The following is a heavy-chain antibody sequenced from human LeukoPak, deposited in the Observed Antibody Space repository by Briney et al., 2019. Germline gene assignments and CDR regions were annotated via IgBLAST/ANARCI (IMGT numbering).Heavy chain of an antibody. Sequence: GGSLRLSCEASGLSFTNYAMMWVRQAPGKGLQWISTLTGYGGAYYADSGEGRFIISRDISKNTMFLQMNSLRAEDTALYYCAKALRQWLVNYYGMDVWGQGTTVTVSS. CDR1: GLSFTNYA. D-gene: IGHD6-19*01. CDR3: AKALRQWLVNYYGMDV. J-gene: IGHJ6*02. V-gene: IGHV3-23*01. CDR2: LTGYGGA.